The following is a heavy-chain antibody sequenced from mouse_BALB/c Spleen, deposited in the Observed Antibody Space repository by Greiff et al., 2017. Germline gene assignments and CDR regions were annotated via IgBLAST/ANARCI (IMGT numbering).Heavy chain of an antibody. J-gene: IGHJ3*01. CDR2: IYPGDGDT. CDR1: GYAFSSYW. CDR3: ARRTGIYYGYDGGFAY. V-gene: IGHV1-80*01. Sequence: VQGVESGAELVRPGSSVKISCKASGYAFSSYWMNWVKQRPGQGLEWIGQIYPGDGDTNYNGKFKGKATLTADKSSSTAYMQLSSLTSEDSAVYFCARRTGIYYGYDGGFAYWGQGTLVTVSA. D-gene: IGHD2-2*01.